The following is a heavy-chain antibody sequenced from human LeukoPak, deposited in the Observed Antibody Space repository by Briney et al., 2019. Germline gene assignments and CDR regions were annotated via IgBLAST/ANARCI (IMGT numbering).Heavy chain of an antibody. D-gene: IGHD3-3*01. J-gene: IGHJ4*02. CDR3: AKKSGRFLEWFPSYYFDF. CDR1: GFTFSSYA. V-gene: IGHV3-23*01. Sequence: GGSMRLSCAASGFTFSSYAMSWVRQAPGRGREWVSAISGSGGSTYYADSVKGRLTISRDNSKNTLYLQMNSLRAEHTAVYYCAKKSGRFLEWFPSYYFDFWGQGTLVTVSS. CDR2: ISGSGGST.